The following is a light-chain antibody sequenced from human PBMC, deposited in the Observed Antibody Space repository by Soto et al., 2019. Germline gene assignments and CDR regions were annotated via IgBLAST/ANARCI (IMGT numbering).Light chain of an antibody. J-gene: IGKJ2*01. V-gene: IGKV3-20*01. Sequence: EIVLTQSPGTLSLSPGERATLSCRASQSVSSTYLAWYQQNPGQAPRLLIYGASSRATGIPDRFSGSGSGTDCKLTISRREPEDFAVYFWQQYGSSSYTFGQGTKLEIK. CDR3: QQYGSSSYT. CDR2: GAS. CDR1: QSVSSTY.